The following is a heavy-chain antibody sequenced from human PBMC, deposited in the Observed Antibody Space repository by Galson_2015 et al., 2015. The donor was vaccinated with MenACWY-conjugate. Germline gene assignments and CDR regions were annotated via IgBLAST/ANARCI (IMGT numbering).Heavy chain of an antibody. D-gene: IGHD6-19*01. CDR1: GGSIGSFP. Sequence: SGTPVPPFTVSGGSIGSFPLGWVRQAPGEGMGYIWSIYYSGGTNYNPSLKSRFTISVDTSKNHFSLQLSSVTAADTAVYYCARAAFRHTGGWYGYDAFDVWGQGTMVTVSS. J-gene: IGHJ3*01. CDR3: ARAAFRHTGGWYGYDAFDV. V-gene: IGHV4-59*01. CDR2: IYYSGGT.